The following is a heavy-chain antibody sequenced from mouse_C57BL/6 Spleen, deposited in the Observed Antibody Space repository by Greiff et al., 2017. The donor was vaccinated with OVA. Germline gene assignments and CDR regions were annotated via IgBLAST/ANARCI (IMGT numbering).Heavy chain of an antibody. D-gene: IGHD3-2*02. CDR1: GYTFTDYE. V-gene: IGHV1-15*01. CDR2: IDPETGGT. J-gene: IGHJ2*01. CDR3: TKTGTAQATSDFDY. Sequence: QVQLQQSGAELVRPGASVTLSCKASGYTFTDYEMHWVKQTPVHGLEWIGAIDPETGGTAYNQKFKGKAILTADKSSSTAYMELRSLTSEDSAVYYCTKTGTAQATSDFDYWGQGTTLTVSS.